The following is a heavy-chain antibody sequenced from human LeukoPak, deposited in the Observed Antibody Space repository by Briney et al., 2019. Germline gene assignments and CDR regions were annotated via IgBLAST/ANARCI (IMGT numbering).Heavy chain of an antibody. V-gene: IGHV3-23*01. CDR3: AKDGGGITTNWFDP. CDR1: GVTFSSYA. J-gene: IGHJ5*02. D-gene: IGHD3-22*01. CDR2: ISGSGGST. Sequence: GGSLRLSCAASGVTFSSYAMSWVRQPPGKGLEWVSAISGSGGSTYYADSVKGRFTISRDNSKNTLYLQMNSLRAEDTAVYYCAKDGGGITTNWFDPWGQGTLVTVSS.